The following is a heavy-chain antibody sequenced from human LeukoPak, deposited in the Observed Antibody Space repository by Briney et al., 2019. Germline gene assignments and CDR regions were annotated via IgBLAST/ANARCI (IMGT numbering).Heavy chain of an antibody. V-gene: IGHV4-59*01. D-gene: IGHD4-11*01. CDR3: ARDYSKGGGFDF. J-gene: IGHJ4*02. CDR1: GGPISGFY. CDR2: MDKSGST. Sequence: PSETLSLTCTVSGGPISGFYWSWIRQPPGKGLEWIGYMDKSGSTTYNPSLKSRVTISVDTSKNQFSLKLSPVTAADTAVYYCARDYSKGGGFDFWGQGTLVTVSS.